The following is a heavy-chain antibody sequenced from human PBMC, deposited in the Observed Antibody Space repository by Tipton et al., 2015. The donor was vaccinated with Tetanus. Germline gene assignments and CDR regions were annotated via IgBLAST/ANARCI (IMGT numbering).Heavy chain of an antibody. CDR2: IYAGDSDA. CDR1: GFTFSNYW. Sequence: QSGPEVKQPGEPLKISCMGSGFTFSNYWIAWVRQTPGKGLEWMGHIYAGDSDARYNPSFQGQVTMSADKSINTAYLQWSSLKASDSATYYCARRSPDYEYLENWGQGTLVSVSS. D-gene: IGHD4-17*01. J-gene: IGHJ4*02. V-gene: IGHV5-51*01. CDR3: ARRSPDYEYLEN.